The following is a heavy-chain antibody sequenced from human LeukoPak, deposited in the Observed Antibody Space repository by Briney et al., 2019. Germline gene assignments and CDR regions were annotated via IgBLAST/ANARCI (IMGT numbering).Heavy chain of an antibody. D-gene: IGHD6-6*01. Sequence: PSETLSLTCAVYGGSFSGYYWSWIRQPPGKGLEWIGEINHSGSTNYNPSLKSRVTISVDTSKNQFSLKLSSVTAADTAVYYCARRRIAARPNRDYYYYYMDVWGKGTTVTVSS. CDR2: INHSGST. V-gene: IGHV4-34*01. CDR3: ARRRIAARPNRDYYYYYMDV. CDR1: GGSFSGYY. J-gene: IGHJ6*03.